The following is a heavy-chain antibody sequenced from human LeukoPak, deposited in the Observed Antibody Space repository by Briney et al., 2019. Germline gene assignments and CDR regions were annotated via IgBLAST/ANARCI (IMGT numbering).Heavy chain of an antibody. J-gene: IGHJ6*03. CDR3: ARADGRTGRRDGYTDYYYMDV. Sequence: GGSLRLSCAASGFSFSAYWMTWVRQAPGTGLEWVANINPAGTETYYVDPVKGRFTISRDNAKNLLYLQMNSLRAEDTAVYYCARADGRTGRRDGYTDYYYMDVWGKGTTVTVSS. CDR1: GFSFSAYW. V-gene: IGHV3-7*01. D-gene: IGHD5-24*01. CDR2: INPAGTET.